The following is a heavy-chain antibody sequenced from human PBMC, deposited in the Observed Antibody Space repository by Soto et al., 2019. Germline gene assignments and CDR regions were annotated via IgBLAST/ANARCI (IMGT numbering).Heavy chain of an antibody. CDR3: ASHDPGARSDP. D-gene: IGHD1-1*01. J-gene: IGHJ5*02. CDR1: RYIFTAYF. CDR2: INPNNGAT. Sequence: QVQLVQSGAEVKKPGASVKVSCKAPRYIFTAYFMHWVRQAPVQGLEWMGWINPNNGATHYGLSFQGRVTMTRDTSISTAYLEVRSLRSDETAVYYGASHDPGARSDPWGQGTLVIVSS. V-gene: IGHV1-2*02.